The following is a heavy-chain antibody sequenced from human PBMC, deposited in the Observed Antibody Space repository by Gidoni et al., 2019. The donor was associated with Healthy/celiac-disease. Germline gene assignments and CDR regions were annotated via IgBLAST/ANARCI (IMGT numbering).Heavy chain of an antibody. J-gene: IGHJ4*02. CDR1: GGSISSGDYY. V-gene: IGHV4-30-4*01. CDR3: ARVDAYCGGDCYPDYFDY. Sequence: QVQLQESGPGLVKPSQTLSLTCTVSGGSISSGDYYWSWIRQPPGKGLEWIGYIYYSGSTYYNPSLKSRVTISVDTSKNQFSLKLSSVTAADTAVYYCARVDAYCGGDCYPDYFDYWGQGTLVTVSS. CDR2: IYYSGST. D-gene: IGHD2-21*02.